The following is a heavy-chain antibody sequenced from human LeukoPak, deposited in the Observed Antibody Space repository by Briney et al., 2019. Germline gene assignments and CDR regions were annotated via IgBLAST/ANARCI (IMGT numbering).Heavy chain of an antibody. CDR3: ARVVVVAATPDYYYGMDV. J-gene: IGHJ6*02. Sequence: ASVKVSCEASGYTFTSYGINWVRQAPGQGLEWMGWISVYNGNTKYAQKLQGRVTMTTDTSTSTAYMELRSLHSDDTAVYYCARVVVVAATPDYYYGMDVWGQGTTVTVSS. CDR2: ISVYNGNT. CDR1: GYTFTSYG. D-gene: IGHD2-15*01. V-gene: IGHV1-18*01.